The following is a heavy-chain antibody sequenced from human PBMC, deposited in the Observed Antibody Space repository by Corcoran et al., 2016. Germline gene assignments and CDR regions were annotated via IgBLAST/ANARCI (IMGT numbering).Heavy chain of an antibody. J-gene: IGHJ4*02. CDR3: ATQRDGYNRGFDY. Sequence: QVQLVQSGAEVKKPGASVKVSCKASGYTFTGYYMHWVRQAPGQGLEWMGWINPNSGGTNYAQNFQGWVTMTRDTSISTAYMELSRLRSDDPAVYDGATQRDGYNRGFDYWGQGTLVTVSS. CDR2: INPNSGGT. CDR1: GYTFTGYY. V-gene: IGHV1-2*04. D-gene: IGHD5-12*01.